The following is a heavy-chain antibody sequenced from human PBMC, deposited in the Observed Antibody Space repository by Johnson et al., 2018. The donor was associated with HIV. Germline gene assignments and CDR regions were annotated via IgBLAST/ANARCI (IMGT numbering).Heavy chain of an antibody. D-gene: IGHD1-1*01. Sequence: QVQLVESGGGVVQPGRSLRLSCVASGFTFSSYGMHWVRQAPGKGLEWVAIVSYDGSKKYYPDSVKGRFTISRDNSKNTLYLQMNSLRAEDTAVYYCARDVTAGNGAFDIWGQGTMVTVSS. CDR2: VSYDGSKK. V-gene: IGHV3-30*03. CDR1: GFTFSSYG. J-gene: IGHJ3*02. CDR3: ARDVTAGNGAFDI.